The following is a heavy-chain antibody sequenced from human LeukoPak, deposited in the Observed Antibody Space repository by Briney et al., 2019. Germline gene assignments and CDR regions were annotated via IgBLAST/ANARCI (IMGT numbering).Heavy chain of an antibody. D-gene: IGHD1-26*01. CDR2: IYYSGST. Sequence: SETLSLTCTVSGGSISSYNWSWIRQPPGKGLEWIGYIYYSGSTYYNPSLKSRVTISVDTSKNQFSLKLSSVTAADTAVYYCASHDIRYSESRNFDFWGQGTLVTVSS. CDR3: ASHDIRYSESRNFDF. CDR1: GGSISSYN. J-gene: IGHJ4*02. V-gene: IGHV4-59*08.